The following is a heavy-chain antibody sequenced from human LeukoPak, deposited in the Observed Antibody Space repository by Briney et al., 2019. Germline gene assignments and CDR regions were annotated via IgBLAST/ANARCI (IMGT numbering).Heavy chain of an antibody. Sequence: ASVKVSCKTSGYSFILYGISWVRQAPGQGPEWMGWISTSTGDTKYTQKFQGRVTLTTDTSTSTAYMELSSLRSDDTAVYYCARDENYGIFVNVDYWGQGTLVTVSS. CDR1: GYSFILYG. V-gene: IGHV1-18*01. CDR3: ARDENYGIFVNVDY. J-gene: IGHJ4*02. CDR2: ISTSTGDT. D-gene: IGHD4-17*01.